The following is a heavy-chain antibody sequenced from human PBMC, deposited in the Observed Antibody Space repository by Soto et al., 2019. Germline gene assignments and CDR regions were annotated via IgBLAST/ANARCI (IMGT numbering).Heavy chain of an antibody. J-gene: IGHJ6*02. D-gene: IGHD6-13*01. CDR3: ARDRVAAAGLYYYYGMDV. CDR2: ISSSGSTI. V-gene: IGHV3-11*01. Sequence: VGSLRLSCAASGFTFSDYYMSWIRQAPGKGLEWVSYISSSGSTIYYADSVKGRFTISRDNAKNSLYLQMNSLRAEDTAVYYCARDRVAAAGLYYYYGMDVWGQGTTVTVSS. CDR1: GFTFSDYY.